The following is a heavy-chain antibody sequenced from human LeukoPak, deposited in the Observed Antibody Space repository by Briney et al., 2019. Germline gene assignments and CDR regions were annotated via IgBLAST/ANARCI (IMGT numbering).Heavy chain of an antibody. CDR2: INHSGST. CDR3: ARVRRGTFDY. CDR1: GFTFNKYF. Sequence: PGGSLRLSCEASGFTFNKYFMSWVRQPPGKGLEWIGEINHSGSTNYNPSLKSRVTISVDTSKNQFSLKLSSVTAADTAVYYCARVRRGTFDYWGQGTLVTVSS. J-gene: IGHJ4*02. D-gene: IGHD3-16*01. V-gene: IGHV4-34*01.